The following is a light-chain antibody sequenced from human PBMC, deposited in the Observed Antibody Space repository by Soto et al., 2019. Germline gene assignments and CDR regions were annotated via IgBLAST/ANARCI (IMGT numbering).Light chain of an antibody. V-gene: IGLV2-14*01. Sequence: QSALTQPASVSGSPGQSITISCTGTSSDIGAYDFVSWYQQHPGKAPKYLIYEVSHRPLGVSDRFSGSKSGTTASLTISGLQAEDEADYYCSSYTTTDPYVFGTGTKLTVL. CDR3: SSYTTTDPYV. J-gene: IGLJ1*01. CDR1: SSDIGAYDF. CDR2: EVS.